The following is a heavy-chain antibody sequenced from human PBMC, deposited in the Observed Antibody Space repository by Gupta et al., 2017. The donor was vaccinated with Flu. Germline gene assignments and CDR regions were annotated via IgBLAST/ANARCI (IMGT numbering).Heavy chain of an antibody. CDR2: IIPAFGST. D-gene: IGHD2-21*01. V-gene: IGHV1-69*06. J-gene: IGHJ4*02. CDR3: ARGRAADGADGGGDCYTFEY. Sequence: WVRQAPGEGLQWVGGIIPAFGSTDYDQQFQVRGTRTSDRSTTTVYMEVNSLRSEEKDCYYSARGRAADGADGGGDCYTFEYWGRGTRVTVSS.